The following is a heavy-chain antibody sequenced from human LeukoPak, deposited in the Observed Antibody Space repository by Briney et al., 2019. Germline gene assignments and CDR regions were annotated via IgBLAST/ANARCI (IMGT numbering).Heavy chain of an antibody. Sequence: GGSLRLSCPPSGFTFSDYGIHWVRQAPDNGLEWVALIWFDGSDKSYAASVKGRFTISRDNSKNALSLQMNILTAEDTAVYYCARDGGYCRSTGCEDVNWFDPWGQGTLVTVSS. D-gene: IGHD2-2*01. V-gene: IGHV3-33*01. CDR1: GFTFSDYG. CDR2: IWFDGSDK. J-gene: IGHJ5*02. CDR3: ARDGGYCRSTGCEDVNWFDP.